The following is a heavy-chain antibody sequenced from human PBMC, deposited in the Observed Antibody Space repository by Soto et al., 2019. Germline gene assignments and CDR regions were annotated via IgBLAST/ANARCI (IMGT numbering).Heavy chain of an antibody. CDR3: AIPNRADRLGSV. CDR1: AFTFSDYW. D-gene: IGHD7-27*01. J-gene: IGHJ3*01. V-gene: IGHV3-7*01. CDR2: IKGDGGVK. Sequence: SGGSLRLSCIASAFTFSDYWMSWVRQAPGKGLEWVANIKGDGGVKDYVDSVKGRFTISRDNSKNSLYLQMNSLTVEDTAVYYCAIPNRADRLGSVWGQGTMVTVSS.